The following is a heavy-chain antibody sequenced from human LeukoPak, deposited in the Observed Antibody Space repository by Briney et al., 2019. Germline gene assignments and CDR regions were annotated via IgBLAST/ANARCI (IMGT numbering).Heavy chain of an antibody. CDR2: IKQDGSEK. V-gene: IGHV3-7*01. Sequence: GGSLRLSCAASEFTFSTYWMSWVRQAPGKGLEWVANIKQDGSEKYYVDSVKGRFTISRDNAKNSLYLQMDSLGAEDTAVYFCARGSGVTMIVDSFDYWGQGTLVTVSS. CDR1: EFTFSTYW. CDR3: ARGSGVTMIVDSFDY. J-gene: IGHJ4*02. D-gene: IGHD3-22*01.